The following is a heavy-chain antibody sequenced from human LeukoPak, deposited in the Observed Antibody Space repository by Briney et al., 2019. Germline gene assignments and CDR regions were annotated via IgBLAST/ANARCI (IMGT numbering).Heavy chain of an antibody. D-gene: IGHD3-10*01. Sequence: SETLSLTCTVSGGSISSYYWSWIRQPPGKGLEWIGYIYYSGSTNYNPSLKSRVTISVDTSKNQFSLKLSSVTAADTAVYYCARETRPQDYYGSGSYLEVFDPWGQGTLVTVSS. CDR3: ARETRPQDYYGSGSYLEVFDP. J-gene: IGHJ5*02. V-gene: IGHV4-59*12. CDR2: IYYSGST. CDR1: GGSISSYY.